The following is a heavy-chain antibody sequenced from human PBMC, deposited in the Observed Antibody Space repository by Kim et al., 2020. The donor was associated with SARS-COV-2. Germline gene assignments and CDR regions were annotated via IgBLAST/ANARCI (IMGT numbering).Heavy chain of an antibody. CDR2: INQSGST. V-gene: IGHV4-34*01. D-gene: IGHD5-12*01. CDR3: ARDAWLGARRTDY. CDR1: GGSFNAYY. Sequence: SETLSLTCAVYGGSFNAYYWGWIRQAPGKGLEWIGEINQSGSTTYNPSLKSRVTMSGDTSKNKFSLKLSSVTAADTAIYYCARDAWLGARRTDYWGQGTLVTVSS. J-gene: IGHJ4*02.